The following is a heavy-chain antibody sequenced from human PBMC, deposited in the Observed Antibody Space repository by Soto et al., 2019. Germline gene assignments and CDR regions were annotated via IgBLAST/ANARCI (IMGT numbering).Heavy chain of an antibody. J-gene: IGHJ3*02. V-gene: IGHV3-74*01. CDR3: ARDLYGDPGNTFDI. Sequence: PGGSLRLSWAVSGCTFSSFCMHWVSQAQGKGLVWVSRINSDGSSTSYADSVKGRFTISRDSAKNTLYLQMNSLRAEDTAVYYCARDLYGDPGNTFDIWGQGTMVTVSS. CDR1: GCTFSSFC. CDR2: INSDGSST. D-gene: IGHD4-17*01.